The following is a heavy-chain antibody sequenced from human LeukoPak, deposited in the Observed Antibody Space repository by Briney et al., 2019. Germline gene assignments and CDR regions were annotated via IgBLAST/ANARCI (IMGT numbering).Heavy chain of an antibody. CDR1: GGSFSGYY. J-gene: IGHJ5*02. V-gene: IGHV4-34*01. Sequence: SETLSLTCAVYGGSFSGYYWSWIRQPPGKGLEWIGEINHSGSTNYNPSLKSRATISVDTSKNQFSLKLSSVTAADTAVYYCASAAYQLLSPSWFDPWGQGTLVTVSS. CDR2: INHSGST. CDR3: ASAAYQLLSPSWFDP. D-gene: IGHD2-2*01.